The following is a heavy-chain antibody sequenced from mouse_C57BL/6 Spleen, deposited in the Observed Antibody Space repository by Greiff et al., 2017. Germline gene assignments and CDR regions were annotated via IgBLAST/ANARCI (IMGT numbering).Heavy chain of an antibody. D-gene: IGHD1-1*01. CDR1: GFTFSSYG. CDR2: ISSGGSYP. Sequence: DVMLVESGGDLVKPGGSLKLSCAASGFTFSSYGMSWVRQTPDKRLEWVATISSGGSYPYYPDSVKGRFTISRENAKNTLYLQMSSLKSEDTAMYYCARHGDYYGSSPSYFDYWGQGTTLTVSS. CDR3: ARHGDYYGSSPSYFDY. V-gene: IGHV5-6*02. J-gene: IGHJ2*01.